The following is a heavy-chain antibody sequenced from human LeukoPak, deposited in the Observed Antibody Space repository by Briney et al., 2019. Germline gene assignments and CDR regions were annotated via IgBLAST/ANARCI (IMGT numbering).Heavy chain of an antibody. CDR3: AILVKTGSGGRGYFDH. V-gene: IGHV3-30*02. CDR1: AFSFSSHG. J-gene: IGHJ4*02. D-gene: IGHD2-8*02. CDR2: MYNDENDK. Sequence: GGSLRLSCAASAFSFSSHGIYWVRQAPGKGLEWVAFMYNDENDKNYADSVKGRFTISRDNSKNTLFLQMNSLRGDDTAVYYCAILVKTGSGGRGYFDHWGQGTLVTVSS.